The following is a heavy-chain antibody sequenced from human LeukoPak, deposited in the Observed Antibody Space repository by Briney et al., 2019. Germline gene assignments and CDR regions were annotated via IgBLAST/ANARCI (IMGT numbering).Heavy chain of an antibody. CDR1: GYTFTGYY. J-gene: IGHJ4*02. Sequence: ASVKVSCKASGYTFTGYYMHWVRQAPGQGLEWMGWINPNSGGTNYAQKFQGRVTMTRDMPINTAYMELNSLRFDDTAVYYCARSKYSDYLWGQGTLVTVSS. D-gene: IGHD5-12*01. V-gene: IGHV1-2*02. CDR3: ARSKYSDYL. CDR2: INPNSGGT.